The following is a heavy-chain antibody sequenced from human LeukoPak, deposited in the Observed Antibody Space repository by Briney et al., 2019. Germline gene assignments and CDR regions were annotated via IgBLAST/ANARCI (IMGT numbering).Heavy chain of an antibody. CDR3: ARPSIAVAGRLY. D-gene: IGHD6-19*01. V-gene: IGHV1-2*02. J-gene: IGHJ4*02. Sequence: GASVKVSCKASGYTFTGYYMHWMRQAPGQGLEWMGWINPNSGGTNYAQKFQGRVTMTRDTSISTAYMELSRLRSGDTAVYYCARPSIAVAGRLYWGQGTLVTVSS. CDR2: INPNSGGT. CDR1: GYTFTGYY.